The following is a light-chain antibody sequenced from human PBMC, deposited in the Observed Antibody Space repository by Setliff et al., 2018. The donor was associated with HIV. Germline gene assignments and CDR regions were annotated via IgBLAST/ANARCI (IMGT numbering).Light chain of an antibody. V-gene: IGLV2-14*01. CDR1: SSDVGNYNY. CDR2: EVS. J-gene: IGLJ1*01. Sequence: QSVLAQPAPVSGSPGQSITISCTGTSSDVGNYNYVSWYQQHPGKAPKLMIYEVSNRPSGISNRFSGSKSGNTASLTISGLQAEDEADYYCSSHTPSSTLVFGTGTKVTVL. CDR3: SSHTPSSTLV.